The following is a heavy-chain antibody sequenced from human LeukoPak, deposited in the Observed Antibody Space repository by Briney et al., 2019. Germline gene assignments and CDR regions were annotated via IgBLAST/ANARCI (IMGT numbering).Heavy chain of an antibody. CDR2: ISSGSSAI. CDR3: ARVNIVVVTAIRDAFDI. D-gene: IGHD2-21*02. V-gene: IGHV3-48*02. Sequence: PGGSLRLSCAASGFTFSSYSMNWVRQAPGKGLEWVSYISSGSSAIYYAASVKGRFTISRDNAKNSLCLQMNSLRDEDTAVYYCARVNIVVVTAIRDAFDIWGQGTMVTVSS. J-gene: IGHJ3*02. CDR1: GFTFSSYS.